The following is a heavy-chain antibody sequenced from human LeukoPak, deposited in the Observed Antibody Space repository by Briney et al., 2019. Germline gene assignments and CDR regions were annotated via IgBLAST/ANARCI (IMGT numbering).Heavy chain of an antibody. D-gene: IGHD3-9*01. CDR3: ARGVKTWRLRYFEGWFDP. V-gene: IGHV3-11*01. J-gene: IGHJ5*02. CDR2: ISRSGSTK. Sequence: GGSLRLSCAASGFTFSDYNMRWIRQAPGKGLEWVSSISRSGSTKYYADSVKGRFTISRDNAKNSLFLQMNSLRAEDTAVYYCARGVKTWRLRYFEGWFDPWGQGTLVTVSS. CDR1: GFTFSDYN.